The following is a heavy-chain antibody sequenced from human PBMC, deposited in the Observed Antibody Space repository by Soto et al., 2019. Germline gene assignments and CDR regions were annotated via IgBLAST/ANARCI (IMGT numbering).Heavy chain of an antibody. V-gene: IGHV3-15*07. J-gene: IGHJ6*02. CDR1: GFSISSAW. CDR3: TTGSVEVV. D-gene: IGHD2-15*01. Sequence: QLVESGGGLVRPGGSLRLSCSASGFSISSAWMNWVRQAPGKGLEWVGRIKTKIEGETTHYAAPVNGRFTVSRDDSKNMLYLQMNSLKADDTALYYCTTGSVEVVWGQGTTVTVSS. CDR2: IKTKIEGETT.